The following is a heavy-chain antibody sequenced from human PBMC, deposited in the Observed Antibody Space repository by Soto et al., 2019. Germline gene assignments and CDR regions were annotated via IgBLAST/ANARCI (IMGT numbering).Heavy chain of an antibody. Sequence: SETLSLTCAVYGGSFSGYYWSWIRQPPGKGQEWIGEINHSGSTNYNPSLKSRATISVDTSKNQFSLKLSSVTAADTAVYYCARGHSPQRSFDWLLEGHYYYGMDVWGQAATVTVSS. D-gene: IGHD3-9*01. J-gene: IGHJ6*02. CDR1: GGSFSGYY. V-gene: IGHV4-34*01. CDR2: INHSGST. CDR3: ARGHSPQRSFDWLLEGHYYYGMDV.